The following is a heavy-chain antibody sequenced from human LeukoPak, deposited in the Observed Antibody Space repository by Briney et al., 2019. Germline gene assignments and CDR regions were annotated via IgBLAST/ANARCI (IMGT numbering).Heavy chain of an antibody. D-gene: IGHD1-26*01. V-gene: IGHV1-18*01. CDR2: ISTYDTT. J-gene: IGHJ3*01. CDR3: ARDRRGSYYPDAFDV. Sequence: ASVKVSCKASGNTFASYGISWLRQAPGRGLEWMGWISTYDTTYYAQNLQGRVTMTRDTSTSTAYMELRSPRSDDTAMYYCARDRRGSYYPDAFDVWGQGTVVTVSS. CDR1: GNTFASYG.